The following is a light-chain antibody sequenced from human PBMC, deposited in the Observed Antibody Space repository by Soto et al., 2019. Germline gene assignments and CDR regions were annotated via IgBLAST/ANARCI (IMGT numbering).Light chain of an antibody. CDR2: DVN. J-gene: IGLJ2*01. CDR1: RSDVGGYNY. Sequence: QSALTQPRSVSGSPGQSVTISCTGTRSDVGGYNYVSWYQQHPGKAPKLMIYDVNKRPSGVPDRLSGSKSGNTASLTISGLQAEDEAVYYCCSYAGSYTIFGGGTKVTVL. V-gene: IGLV2-11*01. CDR3: CSYAGSYTI.